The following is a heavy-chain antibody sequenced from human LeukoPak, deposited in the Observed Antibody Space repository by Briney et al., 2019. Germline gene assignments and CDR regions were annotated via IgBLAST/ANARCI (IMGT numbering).Heavy chain of an antibody. CDR1: GGTLRSYA. J-gene: IGHJ5*02. CDR2: VISIAPTA. Sequence: RASVKVPCKASGGTLRSYAISWVRQAPGQGLEWLGGVISIAPTANYAQKFQDRVTMNMDEYTTTAFMELRSLRSDDTAVYYCARGRVSGTTLVTWFDTWGQGTLVTVSS. D-gene: IGHD5-18*01. V-gene: IGHV1-69*05. CDR3: ARGRVSGTTLVTWFDT.